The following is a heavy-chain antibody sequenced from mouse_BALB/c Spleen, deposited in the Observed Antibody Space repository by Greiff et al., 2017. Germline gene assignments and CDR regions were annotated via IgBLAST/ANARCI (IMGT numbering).Heavy chain of an antibody. J-gene: IGHJ2*01. D-gene: IGHD2-4*01. CDR3: TSESTMILDY. Sequence: EVQLVESGGGLVKPGGSLKLSCAASGFTFSSYTMSWVRQTPEKRLEWVATISSGGSYTYYPDSVKGRFTISRDNAKNTLYLQMSSLKSEDTAMYYCTSESTMILDYWGQGTTLTVSS. CDR1: GFTFSSYT. V-gene: IGHV5-6-4*01. CDR2: ISSGGSYT.